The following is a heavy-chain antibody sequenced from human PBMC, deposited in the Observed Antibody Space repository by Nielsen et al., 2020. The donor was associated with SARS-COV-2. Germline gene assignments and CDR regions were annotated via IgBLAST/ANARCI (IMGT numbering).Heavy chain of an antibody. V-gene: IGHV3-30*18. J-gene: IGHJ4*02. D-gene: IGHD3-22*01. CDR2: ISYDGSNK. CDR1: GFTFSSYG. CDR3: AKVGGTMTPDY. Sequence: GESLKISCAASGFTFSSYGMHWVRQAPGKGLEWVAVISYDGSNKYYADSVKGRFTISRDNSKNTLSLQMNSLRAEDTAVYYCAKVGGTMTPDYWGQGTLVTVSS.